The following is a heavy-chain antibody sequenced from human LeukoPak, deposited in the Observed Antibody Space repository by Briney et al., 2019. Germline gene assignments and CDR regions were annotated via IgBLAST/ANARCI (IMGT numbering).Heavy chain of an antibody. CDR3: AKGAGPLAAAGRATDS. CDR1: GFTFSRYA. J-gene: IGHJ4*02. D-gene: IGHD6-13*01. V-gene: IGHV3-23*01. Sequence: PGGSLRLSCAVSGFTFSRYAMSWVRQAPGKGLEWLSAISGSGGSTYYADSVKGRFTVSRDNSKNTLYLQINTLRAEDAAVYYCAKGAGPLAAAGRATDSWGQGTLVIVSS. CDR2: ISGSGGST.